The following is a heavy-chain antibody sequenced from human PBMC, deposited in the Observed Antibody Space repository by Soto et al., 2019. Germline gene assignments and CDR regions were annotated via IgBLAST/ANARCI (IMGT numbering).Heavy chain of an antibody. V-gene: IGHV3-33*01. CDR2: IWYDGSNK. CDR3: ARDLSGTGDDAFDI. CDR1: GFTFSSYG. Sequence: PGGSLRLSCAASGFTFSSYGMHWVRQAPGKGLEWVAVIWYDGSNKYYADSVKGRFTISRDNSKNTLYLQMNSLRAEDTAVYYCARDLSGTGDDAFDIWGQGTMVTVSS. J-gene: IGHJ3*02. D-gene: IGHD1-1*01.